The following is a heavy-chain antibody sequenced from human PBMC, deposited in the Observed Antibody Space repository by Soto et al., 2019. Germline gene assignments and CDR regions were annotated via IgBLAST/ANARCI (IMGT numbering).Heavy chain of an antibody. CDR2: MNPNNGKT. J-gene: IGHJ5*02. D-gene: IGHD3-16*01. CDR1: ADTFTSYY. V-gene: IGHV1-8*01. Sequence: ASVKVSCKAPADTFTSYYIHWLRQAAGQGLEWLGRMNPNNGKTDYAQKFQGRLTMTRDTSISTVYMELSSLTSEDTAVYYCAKDFGGLYNWFDPWGQGTLVTVSS. CDR3: AKDFGGLYNWFDP.